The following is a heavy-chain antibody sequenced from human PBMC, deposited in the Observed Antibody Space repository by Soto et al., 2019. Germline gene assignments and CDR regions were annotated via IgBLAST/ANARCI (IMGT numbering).Heavy chain of an antibody. CDR2: IIPIFGTA. Sequence: GTSVKVSCEACGDSFTSYGISWVRQAPGQGLEWMGGIIPIFGTANYAQKFQGRVTITADESTSTAYMELSSLRSEDTAVYYCARDLLGIAVFDYWGQGTLVTVSS. D-gene: IGHD6-19*01. V-gene: IGHV1-69*13. CDR3: ARDLLGIAVFDY. J-gene: IGHJ4*02. CDR1: GDSFTSYG.